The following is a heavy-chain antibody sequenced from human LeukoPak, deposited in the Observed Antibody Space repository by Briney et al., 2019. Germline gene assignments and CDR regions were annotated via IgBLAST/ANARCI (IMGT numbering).Heavy chain of an antibody. J-gene: IGHJ6*03. Sequence: GASVKVSCKASGYTFTSYDINWVRQATGQGLEWMGWMNPNSGNTGYAQKFQGRVTMTRNTSISTAYMELSSLRSEDTAVYYCAIIPGYWYYYYYMHVWGKGTTVTVSS. CDR3: AIIPGYWYYYYYMHV. D-gene: IGHD3-22*01. CDR1: GYTFTSYD. CDR2: MNPNSGNT. V-gene: IGHV1-8*01.